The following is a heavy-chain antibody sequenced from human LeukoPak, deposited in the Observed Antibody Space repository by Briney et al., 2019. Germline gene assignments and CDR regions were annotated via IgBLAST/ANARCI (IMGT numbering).Heavy chain of an antibody. Sequence: PSETLSLTCTVSGGSISSYYWSRIRQPPGKGLEWIGYIYYSGSTNYNPSLKSRVTISVDTSKNQFSLKLSSVTAADTAVYYCARGDSSGPYYYYGMDVWGQGTTVTVSS. J-gene: IGHJ6*02. V-gene: IGHV4-59*01. D-gene: IGHD6-6*01. CDR1: GGSISSYY. CDR2: IYYSGST. CDR3: ARGDSSGPYYYYGMDV.